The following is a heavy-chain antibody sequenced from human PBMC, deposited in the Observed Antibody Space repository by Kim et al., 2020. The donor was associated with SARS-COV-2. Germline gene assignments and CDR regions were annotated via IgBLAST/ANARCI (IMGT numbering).Heavy chain of an antibody. CDR3: ARDRGGGYSYQFDY. CDR1: GFTFSSYA. J-gene: IGHJ4*02. Sequence: GGSLRLSCAASGFTFSSYAMHWVRQAPGKGLEWVAVISYDGSNKYYADSVKGRFTISRDNSKNTLYLQMNSLRAEDTAVYYCARDRGGGYSYQFDYWGQGTLDTVSS. V-gene: IGHV3-30-3*01. CDR2: ISYDGSNK. D-gene: IGHD5-18*01.